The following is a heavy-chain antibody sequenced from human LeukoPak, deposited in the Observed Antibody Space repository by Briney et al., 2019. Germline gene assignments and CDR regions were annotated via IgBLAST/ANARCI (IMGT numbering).Heavy chain of an antibody. CDR3: AREDDRSFGAYDC. D-gene: IGHD4-17*01. Sequence: ASVKVSCKASNYTFSDYDITWVRQAPGQGLECMGWVSKYSGNADYAPKFQGRVSMTTDTSTRTAYMELRSLRPDDTAVYFCAREDDRSFGAYDCWGQGPLVTVS. J-gene: IGHJ4*02. CDR2: VSKYSGNA. CDR1: NYTFSDYD. V-gene: IGHV1-18*01.